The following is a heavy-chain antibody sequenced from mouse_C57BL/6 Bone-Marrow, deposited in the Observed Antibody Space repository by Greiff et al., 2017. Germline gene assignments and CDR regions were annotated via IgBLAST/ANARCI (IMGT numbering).Heavy chain of an antibody. CDR2: IWRGGST. J-gene: IGHJ4*01. CDR3: AKSILPGKMDY. CDR1: GFSLTSYG. V-gene: IGHV2-5*01. Sequence: VQLVESGPGLVQPSQCLSITCTVSGFSLTSYGVHWVRQSPGKGLEWLGVIWRGGSTDYNAAFMSRLSITKDNAKSQVFFKMNSLQADDTAIYYCAKSILPGKMDYWGQGTSVTVSS. D-gene: IGHD2-10*01.